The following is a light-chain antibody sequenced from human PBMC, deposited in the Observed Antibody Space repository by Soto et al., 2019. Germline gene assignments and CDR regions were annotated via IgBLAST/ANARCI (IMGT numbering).Light chain of an antibody. CDR2: GAS. J-gene: IGKJ1*01. CDR1: QSISSY. V-gene: IGKV1-39*01. Sequence: DIQMTQSPSSLSASVGDRVTITCRASQSISSYLNWYQQKPGKAPKLLIYGASSLQSGVPSRFSGSGSGTDFTLTINSLQPEDFATYYCQRDYSTTRTFGQGTKVEIK. CDR3: QRDYSTTRT.